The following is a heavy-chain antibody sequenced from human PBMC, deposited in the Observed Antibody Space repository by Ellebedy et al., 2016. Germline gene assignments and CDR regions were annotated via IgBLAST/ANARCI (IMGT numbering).Heavy chain of an antibody. CDR3: ARDLSYHWSLDY. V-gene: IGHV3-30*04. J-gene: IGHJ4*02. Sequence: GGSLRLSXVPSGFTFRGFAMHWVRQPPGKGLEWVSFISSDGSRKYYADSVKGRFTISRDNAQNTLSLEMNSLRPEDTAVYYCARDLSYHWSLDYWGQGTLVTVSS. CDR1: GFTFRGFA. CDR2: ISSDGSRK. D-gene: IGHD3-16*02.